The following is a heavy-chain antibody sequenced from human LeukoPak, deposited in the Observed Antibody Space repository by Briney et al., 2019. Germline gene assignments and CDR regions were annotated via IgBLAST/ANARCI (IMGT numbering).Heavy chain of an antibody. J-gene: IGHJ4*02. D-gene: IGHD7-27*01. V-gene: IGHV4-59*08. CDR1: AGSISSYF. CDR2: IYYSGST. Sequence: KPSETRSLTCTVSAGSISSYFWSWIRQPPGKGLEWIGSIYYSGSTKYNPSLQSRATISVDTSKNQFSLKLSSVTAADTAVYYCARHENTGDAHIYGFDYWGQGTLVTVSS. CDR3: ARHENTGDAHIYGFDY.